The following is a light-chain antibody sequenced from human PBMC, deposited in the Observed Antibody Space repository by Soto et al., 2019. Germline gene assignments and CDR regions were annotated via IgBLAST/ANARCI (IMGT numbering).Light chain of an antibody. CDR1: TSDVGSYSL. Sequence: QSVVTQPASVSGSPGQSITMSCTGTTSDVGSYSLLSWYQQHPGKAPKLMIYEDSKRPSGVSNRFSGSKSGNTASLTISGLQAEDEADYYCYSYAGSSIYVFGTGTKVTVL. V-gene: IGLV2-23*01. CDR3: YSYAGSSIYV. CDR2: EDS. J-gene: IGLJ1*01.